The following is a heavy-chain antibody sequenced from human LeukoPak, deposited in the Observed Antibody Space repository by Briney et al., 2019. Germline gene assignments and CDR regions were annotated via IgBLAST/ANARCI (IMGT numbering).Heavy chain of an antibody. CDR1: GGSITNSY. Sequence: SETLSLTCTVSGGSITNSYWNWIRQPPGKGLEWIGYINYSGSTNYNPSLKSRVTMSVDTSKNQFSLKLSSVTAADTAVYCCARDPLSTNDFDIWGQGTMVTVSS. V-gene: IGHV4-59*01. CDR3: ARDPLSTNDFDI. D-gene: IGHD1-1*01. J-gene: IGHJ3*02. CDR2: INYSGST.